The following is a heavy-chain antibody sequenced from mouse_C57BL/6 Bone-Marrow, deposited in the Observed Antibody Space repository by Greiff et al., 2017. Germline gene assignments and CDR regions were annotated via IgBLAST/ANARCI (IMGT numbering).Heavy chain of an antibody. J-gene: IGHJ4*01. CDR1: GFSLTSYG. Sequence: VQLQESGPGLVQPSQSLSITCTVSGFSLTSYGVHWVRQSPGKGLEWLGVIWRGGSTDYNAAFMSRLSITKDNSKSQVFFKMNSLQADDTAIYYCAKKRIYYPFYAMDYWGQGTSVTVSS. CDR2: IWRGGST. D-gene: IGHD1-1*01. CDR3: AKKRIYYPFYAMDY. V-gene: IGHV2-5*01.